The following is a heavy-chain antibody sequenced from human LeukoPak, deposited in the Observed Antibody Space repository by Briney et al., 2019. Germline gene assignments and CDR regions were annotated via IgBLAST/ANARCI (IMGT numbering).Heavy chain of an antibody. Sequence: GGSLRLSCAASGFTFSSYAMSWVRQAPGKGLEWVSAISGSGGSTYYADSVKGRFTISRDNSKNTLYLQMNSLRAEDTAVYYCATTSDIVVVPAANTFDSWGQGTLVTVSS. CDR1: GFTFSSYA. D-gene: IGHD2-2*01. CDR2: ISGSGGST. V-gene: IGHV3-23*01. CDR3: ATTSDIVVVPAANTFDS. J-gene: IGHJ4*02.